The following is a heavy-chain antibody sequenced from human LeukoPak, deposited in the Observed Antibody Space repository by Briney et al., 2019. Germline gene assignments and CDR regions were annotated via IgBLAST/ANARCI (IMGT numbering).Heavy chain of an antibody. CDR1: GDSIINNY. V-gene: IGHV4-59*08. CDR3: ARQKPAPGAYYFDH. D-gene: IGHD6-13*01. CDR2: IYYTGST. J-gene: IGHJ4*01. Sequence: SETLSLTCTVSGDSIINNYWTWIRQPPGRTLEWIGFIYYTGSTNYNPSLKSRVTMALDTSQRQFSLTLTSVTTADTAVYYCARQKPAPGAYYFDHWGHGTLVTVSS.